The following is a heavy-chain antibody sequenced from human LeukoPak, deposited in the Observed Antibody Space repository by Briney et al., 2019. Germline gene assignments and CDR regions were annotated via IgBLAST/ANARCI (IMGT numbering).Heavy chain of an antibody. V-gene: IGHV4-39*07. CDR2: IYYSGST. CDR1: GGSISSSSYY. CDR3: ARDKSGVAARPGWFDP. Sequence: SETLSLTCTVSGGSISSSSYYWGWIRQPPGKGLEWIGSIYYSGSTYYNPSLKSRVTISVDTSKNQFSLKLSSVTAADTAVYYCARDKSGVAARPGWFDPWGQGTLVTVSS. J-gene: IGHJ5*02. D-gene: IGHD6-6*01.